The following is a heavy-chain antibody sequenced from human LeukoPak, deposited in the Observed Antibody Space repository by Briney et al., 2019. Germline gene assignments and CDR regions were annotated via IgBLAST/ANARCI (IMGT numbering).Heavy chain of an antibody. V-gene: IGHV4-59*12. CDR3: ASRRLIGAFDI. Sequence: PSETLSLTCTVSGGSISSYYWSWIRQPPGKGLEWIGYIYYSGSTSYNPSLRSRVTISVDTSKNQFSLKLGSVTAADTAVYYCASRRLIGAFDIWGQGTMVTVSS. D-gene: IGHD2-21*01. J-gene: IGHJ3*02. CDR1: GGSISSYY. CDR2: IYYSGST.